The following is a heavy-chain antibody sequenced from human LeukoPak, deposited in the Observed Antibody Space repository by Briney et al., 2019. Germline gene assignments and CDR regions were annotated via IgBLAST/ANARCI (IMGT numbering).Heavy chain of an antibody. CDR1: GFTFSSYG. D-gene: IGHD3-22*01. Sequence: GGSLRLSCAASGFTFSSYGMSWVRQAPGKGLEWVSAISGSGGSTYYADSVKGRFTISRDNAKNSLYLQMNSLRAEDTAAYYCASTSDTSGRLYWYFDLWGRGTLVTASS. CDR2: ISGSGGST. J-gene: IGHJ2*01. CDR3: ASTSDTSGRLYWYFDL. V-gene: IGHV3-23*01.